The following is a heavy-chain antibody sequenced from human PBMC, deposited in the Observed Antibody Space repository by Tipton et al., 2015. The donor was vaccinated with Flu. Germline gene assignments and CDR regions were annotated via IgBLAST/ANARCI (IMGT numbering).Heavy chain of an antibody. J-gene: IGHJ4*02. V-gene: IGHV4-59*12. CDR1: GGSISSYY. D-gene: IGHD5-24*01. CDR3: ASQRWLQSFIDY. Sequence: TLSLTCTVSGGSISSYYWGWIRQPPGKGLEWIGYIFYSGSTNYNPSLKSRVTMSVDTSNNRFSLKLSSVTAADTAVYYCASQRWLQSFIDYWGQGTLVTVSP. CDR2: IFYSGST.